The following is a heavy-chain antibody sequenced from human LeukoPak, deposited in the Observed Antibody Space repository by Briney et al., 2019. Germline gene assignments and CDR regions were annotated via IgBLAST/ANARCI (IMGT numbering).Heavy chain of an antibody. D-gene: IGHD3-3*01. CDR3: ARADRRDYDFWSGYYNPTFDY. Sequence: GASVKVSCKASGYTFTSYGISWVRQAPGQGLEWMGGIIPIFRTTHSAQNFQGRVTITTDESTSTAYMELSSLRSEDTAVYYCARADRRDYDFWSGYYNPTFDYWGQGTLVTVSS. V-gene: IGHV1-69*05. J-gene: IGHJ4*02. CDR1: GYTFTSYG. CDR2: IIPIFRTT.